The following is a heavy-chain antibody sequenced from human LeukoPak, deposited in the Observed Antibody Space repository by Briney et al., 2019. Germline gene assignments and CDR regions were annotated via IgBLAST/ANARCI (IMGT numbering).Heavy chain of an antibody. CDR1: GGSISNSNYY. CDR3: AKELRIPALADTGDY. V-gene: IGHV4-39*01. D-gene: IGHD6-19*01. Sequence: SETLSLTCTVSGGSISNSNYYWGWVRQPPGKGLEWIGTIYYSGATQYNPSLKSRVAISVDTSENQFSLRLTSVTATDAAMYYCAKELRIPALADTGDYWGQGTPVTVSS. J-gene: IGHJ4*02. CDR2: IYYSGAT.